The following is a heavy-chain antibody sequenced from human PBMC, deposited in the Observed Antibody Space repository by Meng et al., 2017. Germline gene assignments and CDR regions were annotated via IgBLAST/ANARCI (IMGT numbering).Heavy chain of an antibody. D-gene: IGHD5-18*01. Sequence: GESLKIYCAGSGITLSSNYMNWVRQAPGKGLEWVSVIHSGGRTDYIDSVRGRFTISRDNSKNTVYLQMNSLRAEDTAVYYCARYESLWTPLDYWGQGTLVTVSS. J-gene: IGHJ4*02. V-gene: IGHV3-66*02. CDR3: ARYESLWTPLDY. CDR1: GITLSSNY. CDR2: IHSGGRT.